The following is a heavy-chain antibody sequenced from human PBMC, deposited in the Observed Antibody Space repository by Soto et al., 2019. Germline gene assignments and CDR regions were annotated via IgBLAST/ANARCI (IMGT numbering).Heavy chain of an antibody. CDR3: AKDQQGSSWYYRLPTNWFDP. CDR2: ISYDGSNK. J-gene: IGHJ5*02. V-gene: IGHV3-30*18. CDR1: GFTFSSYG. D-gene: IGHD6-13*01. Sequence: QVQLVESGGGVVQPGRSLRLSCAASGFTFSSYGMHWVRQAPGKGLEWVAVISYDGSNKYYADSVKGRFTISRDNSKNTLYLQMNSLRAEDTAVYYCAKDQQGSSWYYRLPTNWFDPWGQGTLVTVSS.